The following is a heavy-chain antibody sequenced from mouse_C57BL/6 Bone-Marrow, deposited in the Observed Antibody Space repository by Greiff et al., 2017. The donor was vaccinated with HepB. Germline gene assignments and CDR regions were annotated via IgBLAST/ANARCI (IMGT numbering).Heavy chain of an antibody. CDR2: ISSGSSTI. Sequence: EVQGVESGGGLVKPGGSLKLSCAASGFTFSDYGMHWVRQAPEKGLEWVAYISSGSSTIYYADTVKGRFTISRDNAKNTLFLQMNSLRSEDTAMYYCARGYYYGSSPFAYWGQGTLVTVSA. CDR1: GFTFSDYG. V-gene: IGHV5-17*01. CDR3: ARGYYYGSSPFAY. J-gene: IGHJ3*01. D-gene: IGHD1-1*01.